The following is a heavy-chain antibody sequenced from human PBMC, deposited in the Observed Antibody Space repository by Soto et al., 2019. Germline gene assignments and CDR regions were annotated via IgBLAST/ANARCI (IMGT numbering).Heavy chain of an antibody. V-gene: IGHV3-23*01. CDR2: ISGTGDSS. CDR3: AKDNGNYGSGSFSH. J-gene: IGHJ4*02. D-gene: IGHD3-10*01. CDR1: GFTFGSYA. Sequence: EVQLLESGGGLVQPGGSLRLSCAASGFTFGSYAMSWVRQAPGKGLEWVSLISGTGDSSDYANSVKGRFTISRDYSKTTVFLQMNSLRAEDTAVYFWAKDNGNYGSGSFSHWGQGTLVTVSS.